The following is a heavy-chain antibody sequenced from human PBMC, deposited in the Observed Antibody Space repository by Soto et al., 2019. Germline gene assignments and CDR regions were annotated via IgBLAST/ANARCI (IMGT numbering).Heavy chain of an antibody. Sequence: EVQLVESGGGLVQPGRSRRLSCTASGFSFGYYGVNWVRQAPGKGLEWVGFIRSKRYGGTPDYAASVKGRFTISRDDSKSVAYLQMNSLNTEDTAMYYCTRDSHDHYGLDFWGQGALVTVSS. J-gene: IGHJ4*02. CDR1: GFSFGYYG. V-gene: IGHV3-49*04. CDR3: TRDSHDHYGLDF. CDR2: IRSKRYGGTP. D-gene: IGHD4-17*01.